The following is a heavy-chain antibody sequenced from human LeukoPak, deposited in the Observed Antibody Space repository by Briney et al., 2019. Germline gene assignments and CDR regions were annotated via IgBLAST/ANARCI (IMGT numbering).Heavy chain of an antibody. V-gene: IGHV1-2*02. D-gene: IGHD5-24*01. J-gene: IGHJ4*02. CDR1: GYTFTGYY. CDR2: INPNSGGT. CDR3: ARSVGTRDGYKTFDY. Sequence: ASVKVSCKASGYTFTGYYMHWVRQAPGQGLEWMGWINPNSGGTNYAQKFQGRVTMTRDTSISTAYMELSRLRSDDTAVYYRARSVGTRDGYKTFDYWGQGTLVTVSS.